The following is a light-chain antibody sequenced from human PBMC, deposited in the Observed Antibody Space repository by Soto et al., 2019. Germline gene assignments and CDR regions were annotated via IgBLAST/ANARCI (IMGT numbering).Light chain of an antibody. CDR2: EVR. CDR3: GSYVTSDTFV. V-gene: IGLV2-14*01. CDR1: AYNY. J-gene: IGLJ1*01. Sequence: AYNYVSWYQHHPDKAPKLMIYEVRNRPSGVSNRFSGSKSVSTASLTISGLQPEDEGDYYCGSYVTSDTFVLGTGTKVTVL.